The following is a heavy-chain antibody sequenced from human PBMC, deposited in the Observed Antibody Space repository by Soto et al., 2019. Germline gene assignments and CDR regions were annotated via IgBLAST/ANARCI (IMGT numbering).Heavy chain of an antibody. J-gene: IGHJ6*02. CDR2: VSARGSDT. D-gene: IGHD2-2*01. Sequence: GGSLRLSCAASGFTFSSYAMNWVRQAPGKGLEWVASVSARGSDTSYSDSVKGRFTISRDNSKDTLYLQMNSLRSEDTAVYYCAKSSSSSRYDGMDVWGQGTMVTVSS. CDR1: GFTFSSYA. V-gene: IGHV3-23*01. CDR3: AKSSSSSRYDGMDV.